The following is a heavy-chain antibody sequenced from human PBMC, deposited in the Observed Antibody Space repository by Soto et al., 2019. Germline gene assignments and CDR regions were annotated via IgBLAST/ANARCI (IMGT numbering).Heavy chain of an antibody. V-gene: IGHV1-3*01. CDR2: INAGNGNT. Sequence: QVQLVQSGAEVKKPGASVKVSCKASGYTFTSYAMHWVRQAPGQRLEWMGWINAGNGNTKYSQKFQGRVTITRDTSASTAYMELSSLRSVDRAVYYCAGSGPAAAGGGFDPWGQGTLVTVSS. CDR3: AGSGPAAAGGGFDP. D-gene: IGHD6-13*01. J-gene: IGHJ5*02. CDR1: GYTFTSYA.